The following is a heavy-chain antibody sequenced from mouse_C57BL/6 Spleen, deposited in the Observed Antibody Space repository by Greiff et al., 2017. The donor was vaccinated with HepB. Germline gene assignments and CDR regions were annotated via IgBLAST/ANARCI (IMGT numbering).Heavy chain of an antibody. CDR1: GYTFTSYG. CDR2: IYPRSGNT. V-gene: IGHV1-81*01. Sequence: QVQLQQSGAELARPGASVKLSCKASGYTFTSYGISWVKQSTGQGLEWIGEIYPRSGNTYYNEKFKGKATLTADKSSSTAYMELRSLTSEDSAVYFCARRYYGYYFDYWGQGTTLTVSS. CDR3: ARRYYGYYFDY. J-gene: IGHJ2*01. D-gene: IGHD1-1*01.